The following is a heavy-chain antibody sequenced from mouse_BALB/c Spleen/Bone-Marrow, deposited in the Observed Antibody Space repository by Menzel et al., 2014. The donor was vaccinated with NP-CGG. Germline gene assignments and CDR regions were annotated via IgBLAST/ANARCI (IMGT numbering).Heavy chain of an antibody. Sequence: EVQVVESGGGLVKPGGSLKLSCAASGFTFSDYYMYWVRQTPEKRLEWVATISDGGSYTYYPDSVKGRFTISRDNAKNNLFLQLSSLKSEDTAMYYCAREVSMDYWGQGTSVTASS. CDR1: GFTFSDYY. CDR3: AREVSMDY. J-gene: IGHJ4*01. CDR2: ISDGGSYT. V-gene: IGHV5-4*02.